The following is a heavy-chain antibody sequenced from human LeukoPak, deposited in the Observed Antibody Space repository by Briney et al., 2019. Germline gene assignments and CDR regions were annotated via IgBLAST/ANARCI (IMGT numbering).Heavy chain of an antibody. CDR2: IYYSGST. D-gene: IGHD5-18*01. CDR1: GGSISSSSYY. Sequence: PSETLSLTCTVSGGSISSSSYYWGWIRQPPGKGLEWIGSIYYSGSTYYNPSLKSRVTISVDTSKNQFSLKLSSVTAADTAVYYCARDLRYSYGFGTWGQGTLVTVSS. V-gene: IGHV4-39*02. J-gene: IGHJ5*02. CDR3: ARDLRYSYGFGT.